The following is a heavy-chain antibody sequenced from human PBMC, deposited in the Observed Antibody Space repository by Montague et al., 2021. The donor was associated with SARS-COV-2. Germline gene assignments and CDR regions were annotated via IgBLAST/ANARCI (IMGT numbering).Heavy chain of an antibody. J-gene: IGHJ6*02. CDR2: IDWDDDK. D-gene: IGHD3-10*01. V-gene: IGHV2-70*01. CDR3: ARIYYSNLGSYYYGMDV. Sequence: PALVKPTQTLTLTCTFSGFSLSTSGMCVSWIRQPPGKALEWLALIDWDDDKYYSTSLKTRLTISKDTSKNQVVLTMTNMDPVDTATYYCARIYYSNLGSYYYGMDVWGQGTTVTVSS. CDR1: GFSLSTSGMC.